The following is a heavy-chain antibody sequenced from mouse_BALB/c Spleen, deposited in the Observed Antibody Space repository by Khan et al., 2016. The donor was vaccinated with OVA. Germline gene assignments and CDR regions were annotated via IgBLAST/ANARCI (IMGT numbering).Heavy chain of an antibody. CDR2: IRSTGTYT. V-gene: IGHV5-9*02. CDR1: GFAFNSYD. CDR3: TRPSYDGNPWFTY. D-gene: IGHD2-10*01. J-gene: IGHJ3*01. Sequence: EVELVESGGGLVKPGGSLKLSCEVSGFAFNSYDMSWVRQTPEKRMEWVATIRSTGTYTYSPDSVKGRFPISRDPVRNTLYLQMSSLRSEDTALYYCTRPSYDGNPWFTYWGQGTLVTVSA.